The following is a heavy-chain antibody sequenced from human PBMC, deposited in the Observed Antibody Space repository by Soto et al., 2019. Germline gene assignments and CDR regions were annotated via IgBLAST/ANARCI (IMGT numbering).Heavy chain of an antibody. CDR2: MYNTGST. V-gene: IGHV4-59*01. Sequence: SETLSLTCPLFSPSIGGLSWRWIRQPPGKGLEWIGYMYNTGSTAYNPSFKSRVTISVDTSKNQFSLKLNSVTAADTAVYYCARDLWGYCGTDCYPLDVWGQGTTVT. D-gene: IGHD2-21*02. CDR3: ARDLWGYCGTDCYPLDV. CDR1: SPSIGGLS. J-gene: IGHJ6*02.